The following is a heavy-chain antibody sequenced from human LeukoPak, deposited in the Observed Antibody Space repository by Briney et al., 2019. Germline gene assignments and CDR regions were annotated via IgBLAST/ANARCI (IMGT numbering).Heavy chain of an antibody. D-gene: IGHD3-22*01. CDR1: GFTFSSYA. V-gene: IGHV3-23*01. CDR2: ISGSGGST. CDR3: AKDPNYYDSSGYYH. Sequence: PGASLRLSCAASGFTFSSYAMSWVRQAPGKGLRWVSAISGSGGSTYYADSVKGRFTISRDNSKNTLYLQMNSLRAEDTAVYYCAKDPNYYDSSGYYHWGQGTLVTVSS. J-gene: IGHJ5*02.